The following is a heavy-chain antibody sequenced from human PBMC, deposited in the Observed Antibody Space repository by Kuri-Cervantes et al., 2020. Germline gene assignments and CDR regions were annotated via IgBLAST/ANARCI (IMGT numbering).Heavy chain of an antibody. J-gene: IGHJ6*02. CDR3: AKDEGEMDV. V-gene: IGHV3-23*01. CDR1: GFTFSSYA. Sequence: GESLKISCAASGFTFSSYAMSWVRQAPGKGLEWVSGITISDGITYYVDSVKGRFTISIDNSKNTLYLQMNSLRVEDTAVYYCAKDEGEMDVWGQGTAVTVSS. D-gene: IGHD3-16*01. CDR2: ITISDGIT.